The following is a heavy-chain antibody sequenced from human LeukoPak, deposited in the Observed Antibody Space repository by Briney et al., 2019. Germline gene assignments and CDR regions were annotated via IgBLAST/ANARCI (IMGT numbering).Heavy chain of an antibody. CDR2: IKQDGSEK. D-gene: IGHD4-17*01. CDR3: ARDMATVTTSPPDY. CDR1: GFTFSSYW. J-gene: IGHJ4*02. V-gene: IGHV3-7*01. Sequence: PGGSLRLSCAASGFTFSSYWMSWVRQAPGKGLEWVGNIKQDGSEKYYVDSVKGRFTISRDNAKNSLYLQMNSLRAEDTAVYYCARDMATVTTSPPDYWGQGTLVTVSS.